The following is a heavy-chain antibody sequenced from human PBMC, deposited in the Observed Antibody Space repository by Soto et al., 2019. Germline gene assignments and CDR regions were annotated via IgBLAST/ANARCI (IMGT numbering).Heavy chain of an antibody. J-gene: IGHJ4*02. CDR2: IYFDWST. D-gene: IGHD3-22*01. CDR3: ARHFVIAED. V-gene: IGHV4-39*01. CDR1: GGFISGSGYY. Sequence: LQLQESGPGVVRPSETLSLICDVSGGFISGSGYYWGWIRQPPGKGLEWIGSIYFDWSTYYNVSLKGPGTISIDTSKNQFSLSLTSVTTADTAVYYCARHFVIAEDWGQGTLVTVSS.